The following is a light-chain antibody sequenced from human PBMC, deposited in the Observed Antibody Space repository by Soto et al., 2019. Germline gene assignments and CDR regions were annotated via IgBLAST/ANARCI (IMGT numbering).Light chain of an antibody. V-gene: IGKV1-5*03. CDR2: KAS. Sequence: DIPMTQSPSTLSASVGDRVTITCRASQSISSWLAWYQQKPGKAPKLLLYKASSLESGVPLTFSGSGSGTEFTLTISSLQPDDFATYYCLQYNSYSTWTVGQETKVEI. CDR1: QSISSW. CDR3: LQYNSYSTWT. J-gene: IGKJ1*01.